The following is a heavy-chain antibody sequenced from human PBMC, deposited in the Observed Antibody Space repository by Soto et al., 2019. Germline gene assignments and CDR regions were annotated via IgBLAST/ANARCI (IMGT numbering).Heavy chain of an antibody. V-gene: IGHV4-34*01. CDR3: ARHYSSGWNWFDP. Sequence: SETLPLTWAVYGGYFRGYYWSWIRQPPGKGLEWIGEINHSGSTNYNPSLKSRVTISVDTSKNQFSLKLSSVTAADTAVCYCARHYSSGWNWFDPWGQGTLVTVSS. CDR2: INHSGST. D-gene: IGHD6-19*01. CDR1: GGYFRGYY. J-gene: IGHJ5*02.